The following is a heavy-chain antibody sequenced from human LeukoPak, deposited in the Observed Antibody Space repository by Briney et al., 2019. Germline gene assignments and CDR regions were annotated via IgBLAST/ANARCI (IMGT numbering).Heavy chain of an antibody. CDR3: ARGVIQLSTDAFDI. V-gene: IGHV4-59*01. D-gene: IGHD5-18*01. CDR2: IYYSGST. J-gene: IGHJ3*02. Sequence: SETLSLTCTVSGGSINNYYWSWIRQPPGNGLEWIGYIYYSGSTNYNPSLKSRVTISVDTSKNQFSLKLSSVTAADTAVYYCARGVIQLSTDAFDIWGQGTMVTVSS. CDR1: GGSINNYY.